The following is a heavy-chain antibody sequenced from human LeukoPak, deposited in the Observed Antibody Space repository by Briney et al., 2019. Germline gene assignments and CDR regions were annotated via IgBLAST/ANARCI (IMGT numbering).Heavy chain of an antibody. CDR3: ARLKSSRDPIVVVPAAIGPRRDYYYYYGMDV. D-gene: IGHD2-2*01. CDR2: IYYSGST. V-gene: IGHV4-59*08. CDR1: GGSISSYY. J-gene: IGHJ6*02. Sequence: SETLSLTCTVSGGSISSYYWSWIRQPPGKGLEWIGYIYYSGSTNYNPSLKSRATISVDTSKNQFSLKLSSVTAADTAVYYCARLKSSRDPIVVVPAAIGPRRDYYYYYGMDVWGQGTTVTVSS.